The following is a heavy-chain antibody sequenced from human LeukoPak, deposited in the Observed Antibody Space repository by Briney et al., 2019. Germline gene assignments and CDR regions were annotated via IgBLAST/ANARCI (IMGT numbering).Heavy chain of an antibody. V-gene: IGHV3-23*01. CDR2: ISDSGGRT. Sequence: GGSLRLSCAASGFTFSSYAMSWVRQAPGKGLEWVSGISDSGGRTYYADSVKGRFTISRDNSKNTLYLQMNSLRAEDTAVYYCAKGWGIPIFGVVTNWGQGTLVTVSS. J-gene: IGHJ4*02. CDR3: AKGWGIPIFGVVTN. CDR1: GFTFSSYA. D-gene: IGHD3-3*01.